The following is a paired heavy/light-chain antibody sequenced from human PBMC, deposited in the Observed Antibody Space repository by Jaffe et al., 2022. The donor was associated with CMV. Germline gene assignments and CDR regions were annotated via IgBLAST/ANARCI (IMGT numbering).Light chain of an antibody. Sequence: QSVLTQPPSVSGAPGQRVTISCTGSSSNIGAGYDVHWYQQLPGTAPKLLIYGNSNRPSGVPDRFSGSKSGTSASLAITGLQAEDEADYYCQSYDSSLEVFGGGTKLTVL. CDR2: GNS. CDR1: SSNIGAGYD. V-gene: IGLV1-40*01. CDR3: QSYDSSLEV. J-gene: IGLJ3*02.
Heavy chain of an antibody. CDR2: IYYSGST. CDR3: ARKANFWSGYYTPAGGGYYYYYMDV. J-gene: IGHJ6*03. Sequence: QLQLQESGPGLVKPSETLSLTCTVSGGSISSSSYYWGWIRQPPGKGLEWIGSIYYSGSTYYNPSLKSRVTISVDTSKNQFSLKLSSVTAADTAVYYCARKANFWSGYYTPAGGGYYYYYMDVWGKGTTVTVSS. CDR1: GGSISSSSYY. V-gene: IGHV4-39*01. D-gene: IGHD3-3*01.